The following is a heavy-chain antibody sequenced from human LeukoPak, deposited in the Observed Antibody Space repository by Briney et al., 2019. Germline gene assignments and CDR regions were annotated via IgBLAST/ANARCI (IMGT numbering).Heavy chain of an antibody. J-gene: IGHJ4*02. Sequence: GSLLLSCSASGFTFKSYAMHWVRQAPGKGLEWVSAISGSGGSTYHADSVKGRFTISRDNSKNTLYLQMNSLRAEDTAVYYCAKDAVLRGSYYATAGWGQGTLVTVSS. CDR1: GFTFKSYA. CDR2: ISGSGGST. V-gene: IGHV3-23*01. D-gene: IGHD1-26*01. CDR3: AKDAVLRGSYYATAG.